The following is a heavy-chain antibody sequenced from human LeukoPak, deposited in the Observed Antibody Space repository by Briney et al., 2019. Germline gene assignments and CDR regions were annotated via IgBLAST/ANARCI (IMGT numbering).Heavy chain of an antibody. CDR1: GGSISSGDYY. Sequence: SETLSLTCTVSGGSISSGDYYWSWIRQPPGKGLEWIGEINHSGSTNYNPSLKSRVTISVDTSKNQFSLKLSSVTAADTAVYYCARGRKTLVVVPAAPKPYYFDYWGQGTLVTVSS. J-gene: IGHJ4*02. D-gene: IGHD2-2*01. CDR3: ARGRKTLVVVPAAPKPYYFDY. CDR2: INHSGST. V-gene: IGHV4-30-4*01.